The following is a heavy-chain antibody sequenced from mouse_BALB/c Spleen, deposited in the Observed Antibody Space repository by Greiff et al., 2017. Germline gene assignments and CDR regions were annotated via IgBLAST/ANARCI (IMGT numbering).Heavy chain of an antibody. J-gene: IGHJ4*01. D-gene: IGHD1-1*01. CDR3: ARDPYYYGSSLYAMDY. CDR2: IWAGGST. Sequence: VQLVESGPGLVAPSQSLSITCTVSGFSLTSYGVHWVRQPPGKGLVWLGVIWAGGSTNYNSALMSRLSISKDNSKSQVFLKMNSLQTDDTAMYYCARDPYYYGSSLYAMDYWGQGTSVTVSS. V-gene: IGHV2-9*02. CDR1: GFSLTSYG.